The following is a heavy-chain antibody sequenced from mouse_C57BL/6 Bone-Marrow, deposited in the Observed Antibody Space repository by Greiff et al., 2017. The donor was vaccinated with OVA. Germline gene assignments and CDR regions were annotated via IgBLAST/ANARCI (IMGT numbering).Heavy chain of an antibody. Sequence: VQLQQSGAELVRPGASVKLSCTASGFNITDYYMHWVKQRPEQGLEWIGRIDPEDGDTEYAPKFQGKGTMTADTSSNTAYLQLSSLTSEDTAVYYCTTLATVVAHWYFAVWGTGTTVTVSA. CDR2: IDPEDGDT. CDR3: TTLATVVAHWYFAV. J-gene: IGHJ1*03. CDR1: GFNITDYY. V-gene: IGHV14-1*01. D-gene: IGHD1-1*01.